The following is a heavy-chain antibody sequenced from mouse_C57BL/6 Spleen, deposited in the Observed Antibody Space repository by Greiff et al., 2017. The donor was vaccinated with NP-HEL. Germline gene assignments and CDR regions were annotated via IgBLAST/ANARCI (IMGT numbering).Heavy chain of an antibody. CDR1: GYTFTSYW. D-gene: IGHD4-1*01. CDR2: IDPSDSYT. V-gene: IGHV1-69*01. Sequence: QVQLQQPGAELVMPGASVKLSCKASGYTFTSYWMHWVKQRPGQGLEWIGEIDPSDSYTNYQQKFKGKSTLTADKSSSTAYMQLSSLTSEDSAVYYCARGVRTGTGDYCDYWGQGTTLTVSS. J-gene: IGHJ2*01. CDR3: ARGVRTGTGDYCDY.